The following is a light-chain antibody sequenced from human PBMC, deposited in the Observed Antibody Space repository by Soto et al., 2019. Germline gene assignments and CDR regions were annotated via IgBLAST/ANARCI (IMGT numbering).Light chain of an antibody. CDR1: QSISNW. CDR2: AAS. CDR3: QQYDIHST. V-gene: IGKV1-5*01. Sequence: DIQMIQSPSTLSASVGDRVTITCRASQSISNWLAWYQQKPGKAPNLLIYAASSLQSGVPSRFSGSGSGTEFTLTITSLQADDFATYYCQQYDIHSTFGQGTRLEI. J-gene: IGKJ5*01.